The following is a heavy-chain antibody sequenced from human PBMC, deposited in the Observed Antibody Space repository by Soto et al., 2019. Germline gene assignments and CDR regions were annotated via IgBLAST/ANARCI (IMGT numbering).Heavy chain of an antibody. J-gene: IGHJ4*02. D-gene: IGHD6-13*01. CDR3: AKNIRGAAARTGAFDY. V-gene: IGHV3-74*01. CDR2: ASPDGTST. CDR1: GFTFSSFG. Sequence: EVQLVESGGGLVQPGGSLRLSCAASGFTFSSFGMHWVRQAPGKGLEWVSRASPDGTSTSYADSVKGRFTISRDNSKNTLYLQMKSLRAEDTAVYYCAKNIRGAAARTGAFDYWGQGTLVTVSS.